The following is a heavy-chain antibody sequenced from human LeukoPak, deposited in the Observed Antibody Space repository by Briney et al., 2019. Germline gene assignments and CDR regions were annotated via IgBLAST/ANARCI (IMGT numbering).Heavy chain of an antibody. D-gene: IGHD3-3*01. CDR1: GFTFSDYY. Sequence: GGSLRLPCAASGFTFSDYYMSWIRQAPGKGLEWVSYISSSGSTIYYADSVKGRFTISRDNAKNSLYLQMNSLRAKDTAVYYCARVASYDFWSGYSWGQGTLVTVSS. CDR3: ARVASYDFWSGYS. V-gene: IGHV3-11*01. J-gene: IGHJ5*02. CDR2: ISSSGSTI.